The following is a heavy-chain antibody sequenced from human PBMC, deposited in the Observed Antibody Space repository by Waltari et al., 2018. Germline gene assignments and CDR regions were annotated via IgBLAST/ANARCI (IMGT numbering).Heavy chain of an antibody. CDR2: INPNSGGT. D-gene: IGHD2-15*01. Sequence: QVQLVQSGAEVKKPGASVKVSCKASGYTFTGYYMHWVRQAPGQGLEWMGRINPNSGGTNYAQKFQGRVTMTRDTSISTAYMELSRLRSDDTAMYYCARVSHCSGGSCYYYFDYWGQGTLVTVSS. CDR3: ARVSHCSGGSCYYYFDY. J-gene: IGHJ4*02. V-gene: IGHV1-2*06. CDR1: GYTFTGYY.